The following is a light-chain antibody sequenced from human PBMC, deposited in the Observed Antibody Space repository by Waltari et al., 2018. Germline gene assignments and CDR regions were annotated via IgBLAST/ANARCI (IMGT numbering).Light chain of an antibody. CDR3: QQHNSYWT. CDR2: RAS. V-gene: IGKV1-5*03. Sequence: DIQMTQSPSTLSASVGDRVTITCRASQSISNSLAWYQQKPGKAPKLLVYRASSLESGGPSRFSGSGSGTEFTLTISSLQPDDFATYYCQQHNSYWTFGQRTKVEIK. J-gene: IGKJ1*01. CDR1: QSISNS.